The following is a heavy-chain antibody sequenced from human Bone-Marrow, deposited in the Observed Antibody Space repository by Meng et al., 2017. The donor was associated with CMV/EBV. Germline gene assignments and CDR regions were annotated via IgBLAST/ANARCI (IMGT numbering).Heavy chain of an antibody. CDR2: IKQDGSEK. Sequence: GESLKISCAASGFTFSSYWMSWVRQAPGKGLEWVANIKQDGSEKHYVDSVKGRFTISRDNAKNSLDLQMHRLTAEDTAVYYCGRELEMSTIPWGQGTLVTVSS. D-gene: IGHD5/OR15-5a*01. CDR3: GRELEMSTIP. CDR1: GFTFSSYW. J-gene: IGHJ4*02. V-gene: IGHV3-7*01.